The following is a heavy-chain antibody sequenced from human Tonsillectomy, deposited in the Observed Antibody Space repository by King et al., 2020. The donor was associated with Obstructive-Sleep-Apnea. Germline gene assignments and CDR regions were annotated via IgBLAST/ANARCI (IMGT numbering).Heavy chain of an antibody. V-gene: IGHV4-39*01. CDR3: ARLRGCSGGSCYPYYYFDY. J-gene: IGHJ4*02. CDR2: IYYSGST. CDR1: GGSISSSSYY. D-gene: IGHD2-15*01. Sequence: QLQESGPGLVKPSETLSLTCTVSGGSISSSSYYWGWIRQPPGKGLEWIGSIYYSGSTYYNPSLKSRVTISVDTSKNQFSLTLSSVTAADTAVYYCARLRGCSGGSCYPYYYFDYWGQGTLVTVSS.